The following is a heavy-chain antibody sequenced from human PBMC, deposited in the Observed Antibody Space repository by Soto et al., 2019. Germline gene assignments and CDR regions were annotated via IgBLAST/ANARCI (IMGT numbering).Heavy chain of an antibody. CDR1: GSSLSTSGVG. D-gene: IGHD6-19*01. CDR2: VYWNDDK. V-gene: IGHV2-5*01. Sequence: SGPTLVNPTQTLTLTCTFSGSSLSTSGVGVGWIRQPPGKALEWLAVVYWNDDKRYSPSLKSRLTITKDTSKSQVVLTVTNMDPVDTATHYCVYTVYSGGWFDYWGQGTLVTVSS. CDR3: VYTVYSGGWFDY. J-gene: IGHJ4*02.